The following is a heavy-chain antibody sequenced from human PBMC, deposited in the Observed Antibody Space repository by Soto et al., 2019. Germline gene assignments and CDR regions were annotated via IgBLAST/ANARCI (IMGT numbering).Heavy chain of an antibody. Sequence: PSQTLSLTCAISGDSVSSNSAAWNWIRQSPSRGLEWLGRTDYRSKWYNDYAVSVKSRITINPDTSKNQFSLQLNSVTPEDTAVYYCARDYKSGLGPKAPLDYWGQGTLVTVSS. D-gene: IGHD3-10*01. CDR2: TDYRSKWYN. V-gene: IGHV6-1*01. CDR3: ARDYKSGLGPKAPLDY. CDR1: GDSVSSNSAA. J-gene: IGHJ4*02.